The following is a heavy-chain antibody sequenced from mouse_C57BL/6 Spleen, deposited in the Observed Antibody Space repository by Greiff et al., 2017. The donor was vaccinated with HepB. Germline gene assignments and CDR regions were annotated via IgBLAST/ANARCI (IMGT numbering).Heavy chain of an antibody. J-gene: IGHJ4*01. CDR3: TRKGYYGSSYAMDY. D-gene: IGHD1-1*01. CDR1: GFTFSDAW. Sequence: DVMLVESGGGLVQPGGSMKLSCAASGFTFSDAWMDWVRQSPEKGLEWVAEIRNKANNHATYYAESVKGRFTISRDDSKSSVYLQMNSLRAEDTGIYYCTRKGYYGSSYAMDYWGQGTSVTVSS. V-gene: IGHV6-6*01. CDR2: IRNKANNHAT.